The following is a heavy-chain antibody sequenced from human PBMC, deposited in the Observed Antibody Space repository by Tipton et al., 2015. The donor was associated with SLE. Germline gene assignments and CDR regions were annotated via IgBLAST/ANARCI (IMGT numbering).Heavy chain of an antibody. J-gene: IGHJ4*02. CDR1: GGSISSYY. V-gene: IGHV4-59*12. CDR3: ARSLYLYYFDY. Sequence: TLSLTCTVSGGSISSYYWSWIRQPPGKGLEWIGYIYYSGSTNYNPSLKSRVTISVDTSKNQFSLKLSSVTAADTAVYYCARSLYLYYFDYWGQGTLVTVSS. CDR2: IYYSGST.